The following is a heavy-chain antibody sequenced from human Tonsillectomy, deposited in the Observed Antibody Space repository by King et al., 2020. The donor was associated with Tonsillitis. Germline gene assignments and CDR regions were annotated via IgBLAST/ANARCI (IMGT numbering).Heavy chain of an antibody. V-gene: IGHV4-31*03. CDR3: GGYEGGVFDS. CDR2: IYNSGHT. J-gene: IGHJ5*01. CDR1: GGSISGGAYY. Sequence: LQLQESGPGLVKPSQTLSLTCTVSGGSISGGAYYWNWIRQHPGKGLEWIGYIYNSGHTYYNPSLKSRLTISADTSQNQFSLQLSSVTAADTAVYYCGGYEGGVFDSWGQGTLVTVSS. D-gene: IGHD2-15*01.